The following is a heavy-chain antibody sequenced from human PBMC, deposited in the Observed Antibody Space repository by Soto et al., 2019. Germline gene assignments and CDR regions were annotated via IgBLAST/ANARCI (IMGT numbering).Heavy chain of an antibody. J-gene: IGHJ3*02. V-gene: IGHV4-39*01. CDR1: GGSISSISYY. CDR2: IYYSGST. D-gene: IGHD5-18*01. Sequence: QLQLQESAPGLVKPSEPLSLTCPGSGGSISSISYYWGWIRQPPGKGLEWIGSIYYSGSTHYNPTRNIRVTVSVDTSKNPCPLKRSSVTAADTAVYYCARHKYPGYRILFETPPPCDIWCQRTMVTVSS. CDR3: ARHKYPGYRILFETPPPCDI.